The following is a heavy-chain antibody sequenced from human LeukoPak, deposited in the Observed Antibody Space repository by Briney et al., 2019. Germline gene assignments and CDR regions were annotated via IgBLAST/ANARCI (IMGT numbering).Heavy chain of an antibody. Sequence: SETLSLTCTVSGYSISSGYYWGWTRQPPGKGLEWIGSIYHSGSTYYNPSLKGRVTISVDTSKNQFSLKLSSVTAADTAVYYCARLIVVVIPFDYWGQGTLVTVSS. CDR1: GYSISSGYY. V-gene: IGHV4-38-2*02. J-gene: IGHJ4*02. CDR2: IYHSGST. CDR3: ARLIVVVIPFDY. D-gene: IGHD3-22*01.